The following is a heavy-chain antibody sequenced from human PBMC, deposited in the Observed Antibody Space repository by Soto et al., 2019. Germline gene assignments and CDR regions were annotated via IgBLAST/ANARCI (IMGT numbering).Heavy chain of an antibody. Sequence: PSETLSLTCTVSGGSISSYYWSWIRQPPGKGLEWIGYIYYSGSTNYNPSLKSRVTISVDTSKNQFSLKLSSVTAADTAVYYCARERTGYSSSWSAFDIWGQGTVVT. J-gene: IGHJ3*02. V-gene: IGHV4-59*01. CDR1: GGSISSYY. CDR3: ARERTGYSSSWSAFDI. CDR2: IYYSGST. D-gene: IGHD6-13*01.